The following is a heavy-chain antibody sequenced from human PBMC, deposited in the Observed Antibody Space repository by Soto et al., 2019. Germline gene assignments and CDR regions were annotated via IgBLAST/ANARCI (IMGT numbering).Heavy chain of an antibody. V-gene: IGHV4-31*02. CDR1: GRSVSSGGYY. CDR2: IYHIGSP. D-gene: IGHD6-19*01. J-gene: IGHJ5*02. CDR3: VRDRALDSSGHWFDT. Sequence: PSETLSLTCTVSGRSVSSGGYYWTWIRQHPGRGLEWIGYIYHIGSPYYNPSLESRVTISLDTSKNQFSLNLTSVTAADTAIYHCVRDRALDSSGHWFDTWGQGTLVTVSS.